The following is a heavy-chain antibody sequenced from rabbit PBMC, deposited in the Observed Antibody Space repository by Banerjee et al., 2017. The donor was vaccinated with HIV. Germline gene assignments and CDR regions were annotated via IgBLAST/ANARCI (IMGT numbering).Heavy chain of an antibody. V-gene: IGHV1S40*01. CDR3: ARDLSSSGWSDFAL. CDR1: GFSFSGIYY. Sequence: QSLEESGGDLVKPGASLTLTCTASGFSFSGIYYLCWVRQAPGKGLEWIACIYAGGSGDTHYATWAKGRFTISKTSWTTVTLQMTSLTAADTATYFCARDLSSSGWSDFALWGQGTLVTVS. D-gene: IGHD4-1*01. J-gene: IGHJ3*01. CDR2: IYAGGSGDT.